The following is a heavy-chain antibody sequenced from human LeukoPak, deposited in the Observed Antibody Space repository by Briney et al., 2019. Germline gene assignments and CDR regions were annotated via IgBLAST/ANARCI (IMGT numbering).Heavy chain of an antibody. J-gene: IGHJ2*01. Sequence: ASVKVSCKASGYTFTSYDINWVRQATGQGLEWMGWMNPNSGDSGNIQKFQGRVTMTRDTSTSTVYMELSSLRSEDTAVYYCAGGQYYYDSSGYYKNWYFDLWGRGTLVTVSS. CDR1: GYTFTSYD. D-gene: IGHD3-22*01. CDR2: MNPNSGDS. CDR3: AGGQYYYDSSGYYKNWYFDL. V-gene: IGHV1-8*01.